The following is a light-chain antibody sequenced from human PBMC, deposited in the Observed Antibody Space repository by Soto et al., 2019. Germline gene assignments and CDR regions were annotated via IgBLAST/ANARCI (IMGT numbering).Light chain of an antibody. Sequence: QSALTQPASVSESPGQSITISFTGTSSDVGNYKFVSWYQHHPGRAPKLMIYEDNKRPSGVSDRFSGAKSGNTASLTISGLQIADEADYYCCSYAGDSNVFGTGTKLTGL. CDR3: CSYAGDSNV. CDR2: EDN. CDR1: SSDVGNYKF. V-gene: IGLV2-23*02. J-gene: IGLJ1*01.